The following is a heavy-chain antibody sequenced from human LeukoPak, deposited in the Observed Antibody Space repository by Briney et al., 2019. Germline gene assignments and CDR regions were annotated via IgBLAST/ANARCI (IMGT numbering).Heavy chain of an antibody. V-gene: IGHV3-33*01. CDR3: ARDGTDAFDI. CDR1: GFTLSSYG. Sequence: PGGSLRLSCAASGFTLSSYGMHWVRQAPGKGLEWVAVIWYDGSNKYYADSVKGRFTISRDDAKNSLYLQMNSLRAEDTAVYYCARDGTDAFDIWGQGTMVTVSS. CDR2: IWYDGSNK. J-gene: IGHJ3*02.